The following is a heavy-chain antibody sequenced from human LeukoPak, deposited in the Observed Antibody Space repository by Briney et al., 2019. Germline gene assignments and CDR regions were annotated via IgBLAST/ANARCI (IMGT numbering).Heavy chain of an antibody. D-gene: IGHD2-15*01. Sequence: PAVSLRLSCAASGFTCNKYARIWLGQRPGKGRKGCSCMSDIHRPYKATPVQGQLTISRTHSKNPVSLQMNGLRAEDPAVYYCARDETRRGRSGVTCYSDFHYWGQGTLVTVSS. CDR2: MSDIHRP. J-gene: IGHJ4*02. CDR1: GFTCNKYA. CDR3: ARDETRRGRSGVTCYSDFHY. V-gene: IGHV3-23*01.